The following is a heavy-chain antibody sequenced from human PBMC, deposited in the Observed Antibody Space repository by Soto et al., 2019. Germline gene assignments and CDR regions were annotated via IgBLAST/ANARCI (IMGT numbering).Heavy chain of an antibody. V-gene: IGHV4-31*03. D-gene: IGHD3-10*01. J-gene: IGHJ6*02. CDR2: IYYSGST. Sequence: QVQLQESGPGLVKPSQTLSLTCTVSGGSISSGGYYWSWIRQHPGKGLEWIGYIYYSGSTYYNPSLKSRLTISEDTSKNQFSLKLSSVTAADTAVYYCARDRGYGSGSPSCMDVWGRGTTVTVSS. CDR1: GGSISSGGYY. CDR3: ARDRGYGSGSPSCMDV.